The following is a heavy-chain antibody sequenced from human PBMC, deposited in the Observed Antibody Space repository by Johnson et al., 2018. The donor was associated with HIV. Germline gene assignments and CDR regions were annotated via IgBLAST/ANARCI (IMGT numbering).Heavy chain of an antibody. J-gene: IGHJ3*01. D-gene: IGHD5-12*01. V-gene: IGHV3-13*01. Sequence: VQLVESGGGLVKPGGSLRLSCVASGFTFRSYAMHWVRQAPGKGLEWVSAIGTAGDTYYPGSVKGRFTISRENAKNSLYLQMNSLNTDDTAFYYCATGDDDGFWGQGTMVTVSS. CDR2: IGTAGDT. CDR1: GFTFRSYA. CDR3: ATGDDDGF.